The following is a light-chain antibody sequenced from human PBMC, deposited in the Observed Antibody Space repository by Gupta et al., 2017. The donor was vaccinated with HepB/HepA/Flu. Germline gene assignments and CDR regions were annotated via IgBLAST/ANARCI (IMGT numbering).Light chain of an antibody. J-gene: IGKJ5*01. CDR1: QSVSSSY. Sequence: EIVLTQSPGTLSLSPGERATLSCRASQSVSSSYLAWYQQKPGQAPRLLIYGASSRATGIPDRFSGSGSGTDFTLTISRLEPEDFAVYYCQQSGSSPSITFGKGTRLEIK. CDR2: GAS. CDR3: QQSGSSPSIT. V-gene: IGKV3-20*01.